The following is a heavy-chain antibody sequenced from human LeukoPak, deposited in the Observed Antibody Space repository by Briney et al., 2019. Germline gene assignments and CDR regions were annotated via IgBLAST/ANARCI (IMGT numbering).Heavy chain of an antibody. Sequence: GGSLRLSCAASGFTFSSYWMHWVRQAPGKGLAWVSRFNSDGSSTSYADSVKGRFTISRDNAKNTLYLQMNSLRAEDTAVYYCARDLSGVTGYTYGRGIDYWGQGTLVTVSS. D-gene: IGHD5-18*01. CDR1: GFTFSSYW. V-gene: IGHV3-74*01. CDR3: ARDLSGVTGYTYGRGIDY. CDR2: FNSDGSST. J-gene: IGHJ4*02.